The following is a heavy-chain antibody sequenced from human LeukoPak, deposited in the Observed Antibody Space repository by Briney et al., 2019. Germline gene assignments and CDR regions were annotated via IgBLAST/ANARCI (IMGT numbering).Heavy chain of an antibody. CDR2: IDPSDSYT. J-gene: IGHJ1*01. V-gene: IGHV5-10-1*01. Sequence: GESLKISCKSSGYSFTSYWISWVRQMPGKGLEWMGRIDPSDSYTNYSPSFRGHVTISADKSMTTAYLQWTSLKASDTAMYYCARQLTGYAPQEWGQGTLVTVSS. CDR3: ARQLTGYAPQE. D-gene: IGHD1-1*01. CDR1: GYSFTSYW.